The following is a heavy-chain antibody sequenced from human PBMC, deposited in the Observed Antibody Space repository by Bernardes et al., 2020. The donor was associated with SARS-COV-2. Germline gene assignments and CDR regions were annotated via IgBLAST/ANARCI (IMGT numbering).Heavy chain of an antibody. J-gene: IGHJ4*02. Sequence: GGSLRLSCAASGFTFSSYVMSWVRQAPGKGLEWVSAISGSGGSTYYADSVKGRFTISRDNSKNTLYLQMNSLRAEDTAVYYCAKDYMEGGATQLFDYWGQGTLVTVSS. V-gene: IGHV3-23*01. CDR1: GFTFSSYV. D-gene: IGHD1-1*01. CDR2: ISGSGGST. CDR3: AKDYMEGGATQLFDY.